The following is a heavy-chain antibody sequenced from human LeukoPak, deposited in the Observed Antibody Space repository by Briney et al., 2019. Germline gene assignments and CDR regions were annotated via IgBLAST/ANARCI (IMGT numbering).Heavy chain of an antibody. V-gene: IGHV3-7*01. CDR1: GFTFSSYW. Sequence: GGSLRLSCAASGFTFSSYWISWVRQAPGKGLEWVANIKQDGSEKYYVDSVKGRFTISRDNAKNSLYLQMNSLRAEDTAVYYCASFYDFWSGYGFDYWGQGTLVTVSS. D-gene: IGHD3-3*01. CDR3: ASFYDFWSGYGFDY. J-gene: IGHJ4*02. CDR2: IKQDGSEK.